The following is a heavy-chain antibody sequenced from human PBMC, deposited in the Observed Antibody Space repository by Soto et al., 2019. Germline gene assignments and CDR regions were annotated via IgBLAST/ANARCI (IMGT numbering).Heavy chain of an antibody. V-gene: IGHV4-39*01. Sequence: SETLSLTCTVSGGSVNSTNYHWGWIRQPPGKGLEWIVSIYNTASTYYNPSLKSRVTISVDTSMNQFSLNLNSVTSADTAIYYGGRVVIAATPHRDGDYWGQGTLVTVSS. CDR3: GRVVIAATPHRDGDY. CDR1: GGSVNSTNYH. J-gene: IGHJ4*02. D-gene: IGHD2-15*01. CDR2: IYNTAST.